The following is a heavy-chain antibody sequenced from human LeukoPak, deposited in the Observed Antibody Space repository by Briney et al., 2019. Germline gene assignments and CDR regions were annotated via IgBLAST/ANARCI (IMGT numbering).Heavy chain of an antibody. CDR2: IYYSGST. Sequence: KPSETLSLTCTVSGGSISSSSYYWGWIRQPPGKGLEWIGSIYYSGSTYYNPSLKSRVTISVDMSKNQFSLKLSSVTAADTAVYYCARLGPKSSGYYYYYYGMDVWGQGTTVTVSS. CDR1: GGSISSSSYY. D-gene: IGHD3-22*01. J-gene: IGHJ6*02. CDR3: ARLGPKSSGYYYYYYGMDV. V-gene: IGHV4-39*01.